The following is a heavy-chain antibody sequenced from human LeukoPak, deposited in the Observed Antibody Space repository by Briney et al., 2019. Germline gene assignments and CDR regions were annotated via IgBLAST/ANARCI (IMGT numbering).Heavy chain of an antibody. CDR3: ARDTLDRYSSGWFYGQVIDP. CDR2: IYYSGST. D-gene: IGHD6-19*01. J-gene: IGHJ5*02. Sequence: PSETLSLTCTVSGGSISSSSYYWGWIRQPPGKGLEWIGSIYYSGSTYYNPSLKSRVTMSVDTSKNQFSLKLSSVTAADTAVYYCARDTLDRYSSGWFYGQVIDPWGQGTLVTVSS. V-gene: IGHV4-39*07. CDR1: GGSISSSSYY.